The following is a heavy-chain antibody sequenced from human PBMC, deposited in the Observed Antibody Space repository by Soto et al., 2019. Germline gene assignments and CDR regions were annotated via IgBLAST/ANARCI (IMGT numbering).Heavy chain of an antibody. D-gene: IGHD6-25*01. CDR3: ARNEAGWYFDS. CDR2: IYHSGST. CDR1: GYSIRSGYY. J-gene: IGHJ4*02. V-gene: IGHV4-38-2*01. Sequence: PSETLSLTCVVSGYSIRSGYYWGWIRQPPWKGLELIGSIYHSGSTYYNPSLKSRVTISVDTSKNQFSLKLRSVTAADTAVYYCARNEAGWYFDSWGQGSLVTVSS.